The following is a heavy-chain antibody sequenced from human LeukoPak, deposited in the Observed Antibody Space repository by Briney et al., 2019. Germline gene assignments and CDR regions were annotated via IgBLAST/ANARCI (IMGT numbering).Heavy chain of an antibody. V-gene: IGHV4-4*07. CDR2: IYTNENT. D-gene: IGHD3-9*01. CDR3: AREKSVTGSPYYFDY. CDR1: GGSITYYF. J-gene: IGHJ4*02. Sequence: SETLSLTCTVSGGSITYYFWNWIRQPAGKGLEWIGRIYTNENTNYNPSLKSRVTMSVDASKNQFSLKLNSVTAADTAVCYCAREKSVTGSPYYFDYWGQGILVTVSS.